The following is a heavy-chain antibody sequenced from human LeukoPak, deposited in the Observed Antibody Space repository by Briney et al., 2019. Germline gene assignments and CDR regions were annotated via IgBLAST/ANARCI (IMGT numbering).Heavy chain of an antibody. J-gene: IGHJ4*02. Sequence: SETLSLTCTVSGGSISSYYWSWIRQPPGKGLEWIGYIYYSGSTNYNPSLKCRVTISVDTSKNQFSLKLSSVTAADTAAYYCARGRSLDYWGQGTLVTVSS. CDR1: GGSISSYY. V-gene: IGHV4-59*01. CDR3: ARGRSLDY. CDR2: IYYSGST.